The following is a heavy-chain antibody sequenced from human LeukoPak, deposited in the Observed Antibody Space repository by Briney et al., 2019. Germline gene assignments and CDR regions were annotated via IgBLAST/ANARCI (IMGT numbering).Heavy chain of an antibody. CDR2: MNPNSGNT. Sequence: ASVKVSCKASGYTSTSYDITWVRQATGQGLEWMGWMNPNSGNTGYAQKFQGRVTMTRNTSISTAYMELSSLRSEDTAVYYCARGASGSYYEAYYFDYWGQGTLVTVSS. CDR1: GYTSTSYD. CDR3: ARGASGSYYEAYYFDY. V-gene: IGHV1-8*01. J-gene: IGHJ4*02. D-gene: IGHD1-26*01.